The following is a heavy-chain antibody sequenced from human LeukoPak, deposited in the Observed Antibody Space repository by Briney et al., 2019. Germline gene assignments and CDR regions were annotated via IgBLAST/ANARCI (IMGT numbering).Heavy chain of an antibody. CDR3: ARVKDHYYMDV. J-gene: IGHJ6*03. Sequence: SETLSLTCTVSGGSITTHFWSWIRQPAGKGLEHIGRMSTGGSIDYNPSLKSRVTMSVDTSMNQFSLKLTSVTAADTAVYYCARVKDHYYMDVWGKGTTVTVSS. V-gene: IGHV4-4*07. CDR1: GGSITTHF. CDR2: MSTGGSI.